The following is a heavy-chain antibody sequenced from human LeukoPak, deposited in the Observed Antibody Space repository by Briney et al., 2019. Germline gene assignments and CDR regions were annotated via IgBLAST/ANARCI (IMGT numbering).Heavy chain of an antibody. D-gene: IGHD2-21*02. J-gene: IGHJ6*02. CDR3: ARERVVVTAIEDCYYGMDV. CDR1: GFSFSSYG. CDR2: INIDERIT. Sequence: GGSLRLSCAASGFSFSSYGMHWVRQAPGKGLVWVSYINIDERITGYADSVKGRFTISRDNAKNTLYLQMNSLRAEDTAVYYCARERVVVTAIEDCYYGMDVWGQGTTVTVSS. V-gene: IGHV3-74*01.